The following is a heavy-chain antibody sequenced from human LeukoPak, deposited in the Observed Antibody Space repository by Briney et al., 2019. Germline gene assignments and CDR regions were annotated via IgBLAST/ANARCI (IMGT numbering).Heavy chain of an antibody. Sequence: SETLSLTCTVSDDSISSGSYYWSWIRQPAGKGLEWIGRIYASGSTNYNPSLKSRVTISVDTSKNQFSLKLSSVTATDTAVYYCAREQRWLQSLDYWGQGTLVTVSS. V-gene: IGHV4-61*02. J-gene: IGHJ4*02. CDR3: AREQRWLQSLDY. CDR1: DDSISSGSYY. D-gene: IGHD5-24*01. CDR2: IYASGST.